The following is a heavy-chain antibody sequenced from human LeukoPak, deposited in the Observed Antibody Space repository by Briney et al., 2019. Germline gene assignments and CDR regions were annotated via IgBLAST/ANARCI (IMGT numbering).Heavy chain of an antibody. J-gene: IGHJ4*02. Sequence: GRSLRLSCAASGFTFSSYATHWVRQAPGKGLEWVAVISYDGTNKYYADSVKGRFIISRDNSKNTLYLQMNSLRAEDTAVYYCARGNGAHWGQGTLVTVSS. V-gene: IGHV3-30-3*01. CDR2: ISYDGTNK. CDR3: ARGNGAH. CDR1: GFTFSSYA. D-gene: IGHD1-1*01.